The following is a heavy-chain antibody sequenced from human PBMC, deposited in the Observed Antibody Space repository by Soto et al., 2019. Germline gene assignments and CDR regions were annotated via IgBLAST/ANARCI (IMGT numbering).Heavy chain of an antibody. V-gene: IGHV3-15*01. CDR1: GFSFSESW. CDR2: ILSKPDGGRT. Sequence: EVQLVESGGGLVMPGGSLRLSCVTSGFSFSESWMRWVRQAPGEGLEWVARILSKPDGGRTDYAAPGKDRLTISRDDSNNTQYLVMITLKIEDTAVYYCQTCDYVSVSDGYRWAYWGQGTLVNVSS. CDR3: QTCDYVSVSDGYRWAY. D-gene: IGHD3-16*01. J-gene: IGHJ4*02.